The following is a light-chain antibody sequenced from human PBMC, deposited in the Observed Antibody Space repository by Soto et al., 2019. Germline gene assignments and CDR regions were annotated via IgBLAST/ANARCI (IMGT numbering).Light chain of an antibody. CDR1: QSVTSNY. J-gene: IGKJ2*01. CDR2: DAS. V-gene: IGKV3-20*01. Sequence: EIVLTQSPGTLSLSPGERATLSCRASQSVTSNYLAWYQQKPGQAPRLLISDASNRATGIADKFSGSGSGTDFTLTISRLEPEDFAVYYCQLYGSPPYTFGQGTKLEIE. CDR3: QLYGSPPYT.